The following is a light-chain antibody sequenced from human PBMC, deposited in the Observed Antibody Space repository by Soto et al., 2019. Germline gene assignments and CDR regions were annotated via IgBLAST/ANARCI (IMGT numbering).Light chain of an antibody. Sequence: QSVLTQPPSASGTPGQGVAISCSGSTSNIGGTVVYWFQQFPGTAPKLLISKNEQRPSGVPDRFSGSKSGTSASLAISGLRSEDEADYYCAAWYDSLRAWVFGGGTKLTVL. CDR1: TSNIGGTV. CDR2: KNE. V-gene: IGLV1-47*01. J-gene: IGLJ3*02. CDR3: AAWYDSLRAWV.